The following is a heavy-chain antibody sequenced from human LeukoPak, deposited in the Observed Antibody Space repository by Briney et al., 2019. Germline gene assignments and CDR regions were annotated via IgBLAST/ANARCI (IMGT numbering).Heavy chain of an antibody. D-gene: IGHD3-22*01. V-gene: IGHV3-20*04. J-gene: IGHJ3*02. CDR2: INWNGGST. CDR3: ARDRSFMIVVGDAFGI. Sequence: GGSLRLSCAASGFTFDDYGMSWVRQAPGKGLEWVSGINWNGGSTGYADSVKGRFTISRDNAKNSLYLQMNSLRAEDTALYYCARDRSFMIVVGDAFGIWGQGTMVTVSS. CDR1: GFTFDDYG.